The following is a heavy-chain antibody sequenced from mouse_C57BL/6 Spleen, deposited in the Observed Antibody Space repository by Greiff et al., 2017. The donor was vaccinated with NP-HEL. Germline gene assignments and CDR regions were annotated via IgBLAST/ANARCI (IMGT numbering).Heavy chain of an antibody. CDR2: ISDGGSYT. CDR3: ARDHYGSRDAMDY. D-gene: IGHD1-1*01. CDR1: GFTFSSYA. Sequence: EVQLVESGGGLVKPGGSLKLSCAASGFTFSSYAMSWVRQTPEKRLEWVATISDGGSYTYYPDNVKGRFTISRDNAKNNLYLQMSHLKSEDTAMYYCARDHYGSRDAMDYWGQGTSVTVSS. J-gene: IGHJ4*01. V-gene: IGHV5-4*01.